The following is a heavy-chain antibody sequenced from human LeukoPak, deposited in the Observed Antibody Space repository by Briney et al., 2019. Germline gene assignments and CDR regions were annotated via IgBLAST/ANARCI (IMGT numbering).Heavy chain of an antibody. CDR1: GGSISNHY. J-gene: IGHJ4*02. CDR2: IYYSGNT. D-gene: IGHD3-22*01. CDR3: ARLGGDNYYDSSGYYGN. V-gene: IGHV4-59*08. Sequence: SETLSLTCTVSGGSISNHYWSWIRQPPGRGLEWIGNIYYSGNTNYKSSLQSRVPISVDTSKNRFSLQLTSVTAAETAVYYCARLGGDNYYDSSGYYGNWGQGILVTVSS.